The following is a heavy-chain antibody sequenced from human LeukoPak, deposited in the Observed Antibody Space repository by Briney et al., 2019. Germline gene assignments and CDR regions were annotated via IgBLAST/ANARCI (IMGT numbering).Heavy chain of an antibody. CDR2: IYYSGST. V-gene: IGHV4-39*01. CDR1: GGSISSYY. Sequence: SETLSLTCTVSGGSISSYYWSWIRQPPGKGLEWIGSIYYSGSTYYNPSLKSRVTISVDTSKNQFSLKLSSVTAADTAVYYCARGSGGQNAFDIWGQGTMVTVSS. J-gene: IGHJ3*02. D-gene: IGHD3-10*01. CDR3: ARGSGGQNAFDI.